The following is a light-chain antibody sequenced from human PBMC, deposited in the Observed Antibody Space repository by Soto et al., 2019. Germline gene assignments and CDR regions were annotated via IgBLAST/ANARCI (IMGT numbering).Light chain of an antibody. J-gene: IGKJ1*01. CDR1: QRVSSS. CDR3: QQYNNWWT. V-gene: IGKV3-15*01. CDR2: GAS. Sequence: EIVMTQSPATLSVSPGERATLSCRPSQRVSSSLAWYQQKPGQAPRLLIYGASTRATGIPARFSGSGSGTEFTLTISSLQSEDFAVYYCQQYNNWWTFGQGTKVEVK.